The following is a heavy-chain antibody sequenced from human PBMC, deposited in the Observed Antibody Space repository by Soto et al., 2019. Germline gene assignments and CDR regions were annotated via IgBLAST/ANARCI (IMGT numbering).Heavy chain of an antibody. Sequence: EVQLLESGGGLVQPGGSLRLSCAASGFTFSGYAMSWVRQAPGKGLEWVSAIGSGSPFYADSVKGRFTISRDNANSMLYLQMISLRADDTAVYFCAQDLGSSWYHYNSFAPGGQGTLVTVSS. J-gene: IGHJ5*02. D-gene: IGHD6-13*01. CDR2: IGSGSP. CDR3: AQDLGSSWYHYNSFAP. CDR1: GFTFSGYA. V-gene: IGHV3-23*01.